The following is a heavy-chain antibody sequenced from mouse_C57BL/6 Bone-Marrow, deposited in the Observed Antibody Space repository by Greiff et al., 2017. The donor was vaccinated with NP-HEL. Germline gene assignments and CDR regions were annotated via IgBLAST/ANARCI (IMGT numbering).Heavy chain of an antibody. V-gene: IGHV1-52*01. CDR1: GYTFTSYW. D-gene: IGHD1-1*01. CDR2: IDPSDSET. Sequence: QVQLQQPGAELVRPGSSVKLSCKASGYTFTSYWMHWVKQRPIQGLEWIGNIDPSDSETHYNQKFKDKATLTVDKSSSTAYMQLSSLTSEDSAVYYCASQEGSSHWWYFDVWGTGTTVTVSS. J-gene: IGHJ1*03. CDR3: ASQEGSSHWWYFDV.